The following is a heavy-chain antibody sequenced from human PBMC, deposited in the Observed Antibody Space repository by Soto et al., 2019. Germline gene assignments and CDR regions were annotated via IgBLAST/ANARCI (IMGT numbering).Heavy chain of an antibody. CDR1: GYTFTGYY. J-gene: IGHJ6*02. D-gene: IGHD3-16*01. CDR3: AREGQLGNYYYGMDV. Sequence: ASVKVSCKASGYTFTGYYIHWVRQAPGRGLEWMGWINPNSGGTDYGKKFQGWVTMTSDTSISTAYMEVSRLRSDDTAVYYCAREGQLGNYYYGMDVWGQGTTVTVSS. V-gene: IGHV1-2*04. CDR2: INPNSGGT.